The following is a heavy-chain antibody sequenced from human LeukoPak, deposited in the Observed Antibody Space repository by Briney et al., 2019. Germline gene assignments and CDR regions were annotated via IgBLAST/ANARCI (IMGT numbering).Heavy chain of an antibody. V-gene: IGHV3-48*01. CDR1: GFTFSRFG. J-gene: IGHJ5*02. D-gene: IGHD5-18*01. Sequence: GGSLRLSCAASGFTFSRFGMNWVRQAPGKGLEWISYISSSSSAIYYADSVKGRFTISRDNGKNSLYLQMNSLRAEDTSVYYCARDVGYRSWFDPWGQGTLVIVSS. CDR2: ISSSSSAI. CDR3: ARDVGYRSWFDP.